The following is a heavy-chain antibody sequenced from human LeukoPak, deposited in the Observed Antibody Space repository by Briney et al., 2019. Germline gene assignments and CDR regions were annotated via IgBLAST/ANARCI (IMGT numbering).Heavy chain of an antibody. CDR2: ISSSSSTI. V-gene: IGHV3-48*04. Sequence: GGSLRLSCAASGFTFSSYSMNWVRQAPGKGLEWVSYISSSSSTIYYADSVKGRFTISRDNAKNSLYLQMNSLRAEDTAVYYCARDFGRDGYNYDYWGQGTLVTVSS. CDR1: GFTFSSYS. D-gene: IGHD5-24*01. CDR3: ARDFGRDGYNYDY. J-gene: IGHJ4*02.